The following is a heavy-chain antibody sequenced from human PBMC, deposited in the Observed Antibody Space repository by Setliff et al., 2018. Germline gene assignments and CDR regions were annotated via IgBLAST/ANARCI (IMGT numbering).Heavy chain of an antibody. V-gene: IGHV1-18*01. CDR2: VSTYNGDT. Sequence: ASVKVSCKASGNSFSSFSITWVRQAPGQGLEWMGWVSTYNGDTKYAQNFRARVTMTTDMSTSTVYMELRTLRSDDTAVYSCARRPIALAGYRKGAFDIWGQGTMVTVSS. CDR1: GNSFSSFS. J-gene: IGHJ3*02. D-gene: IGHD6-19*01. CDR3: ARRPIALAGYRKGAFDI.